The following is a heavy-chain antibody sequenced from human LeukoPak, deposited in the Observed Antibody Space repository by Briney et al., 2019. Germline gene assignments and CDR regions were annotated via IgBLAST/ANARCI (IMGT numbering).Heavy chain of an antibody. CDR3: ARDDYAYCGGDCYSDY. Sequence: GGSLRLSCAASGFTFSSYGMPWVRQAPGKGLEWVAVIWYDGSNKYYADSVKGRFTISRDNSKNTLYLQMNSLRAEDTAVYYCARDDYAYCGGDCYSDYWGQGTLVTVSS. V-gene: IGHV3-33*01. CDR2: IWYDGSNK. J-gene: IGHJ4*02. CDR1: GFTFSSYG. D-gene: IGHD2-21*02.